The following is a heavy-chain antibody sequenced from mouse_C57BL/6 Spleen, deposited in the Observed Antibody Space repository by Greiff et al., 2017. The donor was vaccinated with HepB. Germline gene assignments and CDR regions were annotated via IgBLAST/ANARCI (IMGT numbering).Heavy chain of an antibody. V-gene: IGHV1-69*01. D-gene: IGHD1-1*02. CDR2: IDPSDSYT. J-gene: IGHJ2*01. Sequence: QVQLQQPGAELVMPGALVKLSCKASGYTFTSYWMHWVKQRPGQGLEWIGEIDPSDSYTNYNQKFKGKSTLTVDKSSSTAYMQLSSLTSEDSAVYYCARRRGGFDYWGQGTTLTVSS. CDR3: ARRRGGFDY. CDR1: GYTFTSYW.